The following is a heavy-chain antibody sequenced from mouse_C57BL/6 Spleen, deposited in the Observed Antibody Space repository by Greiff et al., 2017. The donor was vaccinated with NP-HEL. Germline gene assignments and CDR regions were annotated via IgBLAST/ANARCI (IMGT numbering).Heavy chain of an antibody. Sequence: EVQRVESGGGLVKPGGSLKLSCAASGFTFSSYTMSWVSQTPEKRLEWVATISGGGGNTYYPDSVKGRFTISRDNAKNTLYLQMSSLRSEDAALYYCARHDGITTGPYFDYWGQGTTLTVSS. CDR1: GFTFSSYT. CDR3: ARHDGITTGPYFDY. V-gene: IGHV5-9*01. D-gene: IGHD1-1*01. CDR2: ISGGGGNT. J-gene: IGHJ2*01.